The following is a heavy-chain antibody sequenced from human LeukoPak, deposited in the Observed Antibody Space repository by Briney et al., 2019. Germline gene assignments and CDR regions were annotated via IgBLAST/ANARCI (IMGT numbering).Heavy chain of an antibody. CDR2: INHSGST. J-gene: IGHJ5*02. CDR3: ARIVITPRFDP. CDR1: GGSFSGYY. V-gene: IGHV4-34*01. Sequence: SETLSLTCAVYGGSFSGYYWSWIRQPLGKGLEWIGEINHSGSTNYNPSLKSRVTISVDTSKNQFSLKLSSVTAADTAVYYCARIVITPRFDPWGQGTLVTVSS. D-gene: IGHD3-22*01.